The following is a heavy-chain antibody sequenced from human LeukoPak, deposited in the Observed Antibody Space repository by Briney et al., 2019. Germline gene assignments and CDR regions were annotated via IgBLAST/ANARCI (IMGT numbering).Heavy chain of an antibody. CDR2: INRDGSST. V-gene: IGHV3-74*01. Sequence: PGGSLRLSCAASRFTFNNYWMHWVRQAPGKGLVWVSRINRDGSSTDYLDSVKGRFTISRDNARNTLYLQMNSLRAEDTAVYYCARVPYVFDLWGQGTMVTVS. J-gene: IGHJ3*01. CDR3: ARVPYVFDL. CDR1: RFTFNNYW.